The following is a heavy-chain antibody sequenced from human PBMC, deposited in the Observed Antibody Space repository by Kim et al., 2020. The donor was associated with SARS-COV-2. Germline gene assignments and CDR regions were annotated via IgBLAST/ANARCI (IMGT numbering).Heavy chain of an antibody. CDR3: ARLEVGALDY. V-gene: IGHV3-53*01. D-gene: IGHD1-26*01. J-gene: IGHJ4*02. Sequence: IYNADSVKGLFTISRDNSKITLYFQINSLRAEDTAVYYCARLEVGALDYWGQGTLVTVSS. CDR2: I.